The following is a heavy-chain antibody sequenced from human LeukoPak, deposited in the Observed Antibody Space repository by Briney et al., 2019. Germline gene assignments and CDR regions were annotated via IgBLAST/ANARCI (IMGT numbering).Heavy chain of an antibody. CDR2: IHSSEST. J-gene: IGHJ4*02. CDR1: GGSIGNYH. D-gene: IGHD6-19*01. CDR3: ARRDISSGWSFDY. Sequence: SETLSLTCTVSGGSIGNYHWSWIRQPAGKGLEWIGQIHSSESTNYNPPLKSRVSMSIDTTEDQVSLTIRSVTAADTAFYYCARRDISSGWSFDYWGQGTLVTVSS. V-gene: IGHV4-4*07.